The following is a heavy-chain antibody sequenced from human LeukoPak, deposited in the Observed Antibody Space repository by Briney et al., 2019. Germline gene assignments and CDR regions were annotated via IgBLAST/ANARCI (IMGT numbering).Heavy chain of an antibody. CDR1: GYTFTSYD. Sequence: ASVKVSCKASGYTFTSYDINWVRQATGQGLEWMGWMNPNSGNTGYAQKFQGRVTITRNTSISTAYMELSSLRSEDTAVYYCARDHGYSYGLDYWGQGTLVTVSS. D-gene: IGHD5-18*01. J-gene: IGHJ4*02. CDR2: MNPNSGNT. V-gene: IGHV1-8*03. CDR3: ARDHGYSYGLDY.